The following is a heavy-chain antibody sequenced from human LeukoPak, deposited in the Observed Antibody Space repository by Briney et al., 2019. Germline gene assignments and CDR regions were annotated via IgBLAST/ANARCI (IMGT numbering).Heavy chain of an antibody. CDR3: ARWVGGYYDSSANAFDI. Sequence: ASVKVSCKASGYTFTSYDINWVRQAPGQGLEWMGWMYPNSGNTGYAQKFQGRVTMTRNTSISTAYMELNSLRSEDTAVNYCARWVGGYYDSSANAFDIWGQGTMVTVSS. D-gene: IGHD3-22*01. CDR1: GYTFTSYD. CDR2: MYPNSGNT. V-gene: IGHV1-8*01. J-gene: IGHJ3*02.